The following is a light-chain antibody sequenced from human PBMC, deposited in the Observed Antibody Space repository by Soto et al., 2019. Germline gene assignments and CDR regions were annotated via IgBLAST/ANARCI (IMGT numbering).Light chain of an antibody. CDR3: QQYNNWLPYT. Sequence: EIVMTQSPATLSVSPGERATLSCRASESVSSNLAWYQQKPGQAPRLLIYGASTRATGIPARFSGSRSGTEFTNSVSSLQSKDFAVYYCQQYNNWLPYTFGQGTKLEIK. CDR1: ESVSSN. J-gene: IGKJ2*01. V-gene: IGKV3-15*01. CDR2: GAS.